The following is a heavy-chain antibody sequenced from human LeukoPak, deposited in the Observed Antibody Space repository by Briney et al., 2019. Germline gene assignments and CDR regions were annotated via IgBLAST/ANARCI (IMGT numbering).Heavy chain of an antibody. CDR1: GFTFSDYY. J-gene: IGHJ4*02. CDR2: ISSSGTTI. V-gene: IGHV3-11*01. CDR3: ARDPSGYYDTSGFYLGYFDY. Sequence: PGGSLRLSCAASGFTFSDYYMSWIRQAPGKGLEWVSYISSSGTTIYYADSVKGRFTISRDNAKHSLCLQMNSLRAEDTAVYYCARDPSGYYDTSGFYLGYFDYWGQGTLVTVSS. D-gene: IGHD3-22*01.